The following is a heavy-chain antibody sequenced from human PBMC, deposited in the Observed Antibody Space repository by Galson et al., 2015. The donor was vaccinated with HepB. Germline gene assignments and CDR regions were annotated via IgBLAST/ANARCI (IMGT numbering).Heavy chain of an antibody. CDR2: ISYDGSYK. J-gene: IGHJ6*02. V-gene: IGHV3-30*18. Sequence: SLRLSCAASGFTFSSYGMRWVRQAPGKGLEWVAVISYDGSYKYFADSVKGRFTISRDNSKNTLYLQMNSLRAEDTAVYYCAKDQGHYYYYYGMDVWGQGTTVTVSS. CDR3: AKDQGHYYYYYGMDV. CDR1: GFTFSSYG.